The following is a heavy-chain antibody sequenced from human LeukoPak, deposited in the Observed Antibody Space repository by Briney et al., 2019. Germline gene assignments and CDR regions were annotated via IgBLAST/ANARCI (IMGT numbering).Heavy chain of an antibody. Sequence: GGSLRLSCAASGFTFDDYAMHWVRHAPGKGLEWASGISWNSGSIGYADSVKGRFTISRDNAKNSLYLQMNSLRAEDTALYYCAKDTSRDGYNWWYFDLWGRGTLVTVSS. CDR1: GFTFDDYA. CDR2: ISWNSGSI. V-gene: IGHV3-9*01. CDR3: AKDTSRDGYNWWYFDL. J-gene: IGHJ2*01. D-gene: IGHD5-24*01.